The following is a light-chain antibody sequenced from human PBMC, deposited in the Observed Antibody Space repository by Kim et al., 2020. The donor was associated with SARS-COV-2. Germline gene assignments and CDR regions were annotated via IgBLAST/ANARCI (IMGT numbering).Light chain of an antibody. V-gene: IGLV1-40*01. CDR3: QSYDSSLSGWV. J-gene: IGLJ3*02. CDR2: GNS. Sequence: RVITSCTWGSSNNGAGNHLRWYQQLPRTAPKLLIYGNSKRPSGVPDRFSGSKSGTSASLAITGLQPEDEADYYCQSYDSSLSGWVFGGGTKLTVL. CDR1: SSNNGAGNH.